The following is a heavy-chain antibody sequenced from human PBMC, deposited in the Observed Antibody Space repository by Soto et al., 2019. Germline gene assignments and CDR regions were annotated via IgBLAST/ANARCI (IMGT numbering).Heavy chain of an antibody. Sequence: GGSLSLSCAASGFTFSSYWMSWVRQAPGKGLEWVANIKQDGSEKYYVDSVKGRFTISRDNAKNSLYLQMNSLRAEDTAVYYCARLYSSSPWDYYYYMDVWGKGTTVTVSS. D-gene: IGHD6-6*01. CDR3: ARLYSSSPWDYYYYMDV. CDR2: IKQDGSEK. CDR1: GFTFSSYW. J-gene: IGHJ6*03. V-gene: IGHV3-7*01.